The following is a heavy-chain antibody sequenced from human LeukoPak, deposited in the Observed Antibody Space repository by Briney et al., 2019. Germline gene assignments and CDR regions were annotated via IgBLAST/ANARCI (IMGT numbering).Heavy chain of an antibody. CDR1: AYTFTSYY. V-gene: IGHV1-46*01. D-gene: IGHD4-23*01. CDR2: INPSGGRT. J-gene: IGHJ6*03. Sequence: GASVTVSCTSSAYTFTSYYLHWVRQAPGQGLEWMGIINPSGGRTSYAQKFQGRVTMTRDTSTSTVYMELSSLRSEDTAVYYCARGKGTTVVMYYFYYMEVWGKGTTVTVSS. CDR3: ARGKGTTVVMYYFYYMEV.